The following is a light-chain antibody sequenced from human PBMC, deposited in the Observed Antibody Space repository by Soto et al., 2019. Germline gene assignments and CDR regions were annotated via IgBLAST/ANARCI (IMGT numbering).Light chain of an antibody. CDR1: QSVSSY. CDR2: DAS. Sequence: EIVLTQSPATLYWSPGQRATLSCRASQSVSSYLAWYQQTPGQAARLHIYDASNRATGIPARFSGSGTETEFTLTIRSLDAEDFAVDYSQHRSNGTPSITFGEGNKLEIK. V-gene: IGKV3-11*01. J-gene: IGKJ2*01. CDR3: QHRSNGTPSIT.